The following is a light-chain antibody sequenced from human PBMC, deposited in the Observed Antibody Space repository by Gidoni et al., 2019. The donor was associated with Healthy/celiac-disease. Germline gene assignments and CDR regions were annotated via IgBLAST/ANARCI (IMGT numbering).Light chain of an antibody. CDR2: GKN. Sequence: ITCQGDSLRSYYASWYQQKPGQAPVLVIYGKNNRPSGIPDRFSGSSSGNTASLTITGAQAEDEADYYRNPRDSSGNHYVFGTGTKVTVL. CDR1: SLRSYY. J-gene: IGLJ1*01. V-gene: IGLV3-19*01. CDR3: NPRDSSGNHYV.